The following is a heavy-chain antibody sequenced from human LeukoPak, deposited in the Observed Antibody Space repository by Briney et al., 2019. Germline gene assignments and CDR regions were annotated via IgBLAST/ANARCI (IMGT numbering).Heavy chain of an antibody. J-gene: IGHJ6*03. CDR2: IKKDGSEK. D-gene: IGHD2-8*01. V-gene: IGHV3-7*01. Sequence: PGGSLRLSCAASGFTFSRYWMSWVRQAPGKGLEWVANIKKDGSEKYYVDSVKGRFTISRDNAKNSLYLQMNSLRAEDTAVYYCARDRDGIALIRDRTYYYMDVWGKGTTVTVSS. CDR3: ARDRDGIALIRDRTYYYMDV. CDR1: GFTFSRYW.